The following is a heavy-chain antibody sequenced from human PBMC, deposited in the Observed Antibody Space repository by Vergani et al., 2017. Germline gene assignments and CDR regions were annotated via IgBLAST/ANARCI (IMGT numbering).Heavy chain of an antibody. V-gene: IGHV4-31*03. CDR2: IYYSGST. CDR1: GGSISSGGYY. J-gene: IGHJ5*02. Sequence: QVQLQESGPGLVKPSQTLSLTCTVSGGSISSGGYYWSWIRQHPGKGLEWIGYIYYSGSTYYNPSLKSRVTISVDTSKNQFSLKLSSVTAADTAVYYCARVLGYCSSTSCGTGYGVIDPWGQGTLVTVSS. D-gene: IGHD2-2*01. CDR3: ARVLGYCSSTSCGTGYGVIDP.